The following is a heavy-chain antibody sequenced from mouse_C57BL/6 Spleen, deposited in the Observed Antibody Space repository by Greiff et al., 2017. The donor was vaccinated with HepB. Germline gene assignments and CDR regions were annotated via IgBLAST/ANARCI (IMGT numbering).Heavy chain of an antibody. J-gene: IGHJ3*01. Sequence: EVKLMESGGGLVKPGGSLKLSCAASGFTFSDYGMHWVRQAPEKGLEWVAYISSGSSTIYYADTVKGRFTISRDNAKNTLFLQMTSLRSEDTAMYYCAREIPLAYWGQGTLVTVSA. V-gene: IGHV5-17*01. CDR1: GFTFSDYG. CDR2: ISSGSSTI. CDR3: AREIPLAY.